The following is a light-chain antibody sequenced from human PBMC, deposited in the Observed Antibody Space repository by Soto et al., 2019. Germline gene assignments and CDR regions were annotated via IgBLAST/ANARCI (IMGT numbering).Light chain of an antibody. Sequence: DIQMTQSPSSVSASVGDRVTITCRASQGISTWLAWYQQKPGKAPKLLINDASSLRSGVPSRFSGSGSGTDFTLTISNLQPEDFANYYGQQAYSFPIIFGQGTRLEIK. V-gene: IGKV1-12*01. CDR2: DAS. CDR1: QGISTW. J-gene: IGKJ5*01. CDR3: QQAYSFPII.